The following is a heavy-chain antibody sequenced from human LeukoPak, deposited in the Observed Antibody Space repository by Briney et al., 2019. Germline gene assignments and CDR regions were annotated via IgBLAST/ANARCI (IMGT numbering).Heavy chain of an antibody. V-gene: IGHV4-59*01. CDR3: ARTRKYYDILTGYGLQNLRKPPYYYYMDV. D-gene: IGHD3-9*01. J-gene: IGHJ6*03. CDR1: GGSISSYY. CDR2: IYYGGST. Sequence: SETLSLTCTVSGGSISSYYWSWIRQPPGKGLEWIGYIYYGGSTNYNPSLKSRVTISVDTSKNQFSLKLSSVTAADTAVYYCARTRKYYDILTGYGLQNLRKPPYYYYMDVWGKGTTVTVSS.